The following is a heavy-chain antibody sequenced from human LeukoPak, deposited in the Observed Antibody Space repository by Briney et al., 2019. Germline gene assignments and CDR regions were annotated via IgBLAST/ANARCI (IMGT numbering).Heavy chain of an antibody. CDR2: MNPKSGNT. Sequence: ASVKVSYRASGYTFSSHDINWVRQAPGQGREWMGWMNPKSGNTGSAQRFQGRVTMTRDTSTGTAYMELTSLTSEDTAIYYCARGGDTCSDTGCFKNWFDPWGQGTLVTVSS. D-gene: IGHD2-2*01. CDR1: GYTFSSHD. J-gene: IGHJ5*02. CDR3: ARGGDTCSDTGCFKNWFDP. V-gene: IGHV1-8*01.